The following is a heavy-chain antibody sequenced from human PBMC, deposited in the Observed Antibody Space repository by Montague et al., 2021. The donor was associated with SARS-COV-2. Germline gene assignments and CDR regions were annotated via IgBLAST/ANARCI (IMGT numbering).Heavy chain of an antibody. V-gene: IGHV3-23*01. D-gene: IGHD2-2*01. Sequence: SLSLSLSASGFTFNSYAMTWVRQAPGKGLEWVSSISGSGNNAFFADSVKGRFTISRDNSENTLYLQMNSLTAEDTAVYYCAKVLRRYQLLTDAFDIWGQGTMVTVSS. J-gene: IGHJ3*02. CDR3: AKVLRRYQLLTDAFDI. CDR1: GFTFNSYA. CDR2: ISGSGNNA.